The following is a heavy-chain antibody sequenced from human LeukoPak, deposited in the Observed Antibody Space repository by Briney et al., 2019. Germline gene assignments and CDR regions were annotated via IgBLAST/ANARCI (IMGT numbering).Heavy chain of an antibody. V-gene: IGHV3-64*01. J-gene: IGHJ4*02. CDR2: ISSNGGRR. D-gene: IGHD4/OR15-4a*01. Sequence: GGSLRLSCAASGFTFSSYAMHWVRQAPGKGLEYVSAISSNGGRRYYANSVKGRFTISRDNSKNTLYLQMNSLRADDTAVYYCARRAGAYSHPYDYWGQGTLVTVSS. CDR1: GFTFSSYA. CDR3: ARRAGAYSHPYDY.